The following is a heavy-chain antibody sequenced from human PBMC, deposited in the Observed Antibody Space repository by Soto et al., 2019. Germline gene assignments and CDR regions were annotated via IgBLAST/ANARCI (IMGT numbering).Heavy chain of an antibody. Sequence: ETLSLTCTVSGGSVSSGSCYWSWIRQPPGKGLEWIGYIYYSGSTNYNPSLKSRVTISVDTSKNQFSLKLSSVTAADTAVYYCARVATVTTEYYYYGMDVWGQGTTVTVSS. J-gene: IGHJ6*02. CDR1: GGSVSSGSCY. CDR3: ARVATVTTEYYYYGMDV. V-gene: IGHV4-61*01. D-gene: IGHD4-4*01. CDR2: IYYSGST.